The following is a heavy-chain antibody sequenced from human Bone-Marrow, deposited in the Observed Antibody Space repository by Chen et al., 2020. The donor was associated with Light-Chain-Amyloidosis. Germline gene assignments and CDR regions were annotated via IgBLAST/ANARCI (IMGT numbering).Heavy chain of an antibody. V-gene: IGHV3-49*03. CDR2: IKNKAYGGTS. CDR1: GFTFGDYS. D-gene: IGHD3-10*01. J-gene: IGHJ4*02. Sequence: EVQLVYSGGGLVEPGRSLRLSCTASGFTFGDYSMSWFRQAPGKGLEWVGFIKNKAYGGTSEYAAFVKGRFSISRDDSAGIAHLQMNSLKTEDTAVYYCTRDEYGTGTPQSDYWGQGTLVTVSS. CDR3: TRDEYGTGTPQSDY.